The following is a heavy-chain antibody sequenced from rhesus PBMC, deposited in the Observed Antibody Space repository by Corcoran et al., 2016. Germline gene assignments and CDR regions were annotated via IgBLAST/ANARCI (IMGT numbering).Heavy chain of an antibody. CDR3: ARGGYGYSSLDV. CDR1: GYTFTDYS. V-gene: IGHV1S2*01. CDR2: INPYNGNT. D-gene: IGHD5-36*01. Sequence: QVQLVQSGAEVKKPGSSGKVSCKHSGYTFTDYSMHRWRQAPRQGLEWRGWINPYNGNTKYAQKFQGRVTMTRDTSTSTAYMELSSLRSEDTAVYYCARGGYGYSSLDVWGRGVLVTVSS. J-gene: IGHJ5-2*02.